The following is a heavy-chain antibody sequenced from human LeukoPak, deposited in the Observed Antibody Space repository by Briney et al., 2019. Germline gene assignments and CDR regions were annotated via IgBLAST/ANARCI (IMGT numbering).Heavy chain of an antibody. CDR1: GYTFTGYY. J-gene: IGHJ4*02. Sequence: ASVKVSCKASGYTFTGYYMHWVRQAPGQGLEWMGWINPNSGGTNYAQKFQGRVTMTRDTSISTAYMELSRLRSDDTAVYYCARDGDSSGYEWGYWGQGTLVTVSS. CDR2: INPNSGGT. V-gene: IGHV1-2*02. D-gene: IGHD3-22*01. CDR3: ARDGDSSGYEWGY.